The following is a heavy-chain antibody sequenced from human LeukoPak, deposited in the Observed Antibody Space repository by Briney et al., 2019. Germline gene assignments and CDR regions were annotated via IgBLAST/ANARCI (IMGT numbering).Heavy chain of an antibody. CDR3: ATEEYSSSIGTFDI. V-gene: IGHV1-18*01. J-gene: IGHJ3*02. CDR1: GYTFTSYG. CDR2: ISAYNGNT. D-gene: IGHD6-6*01. Sequence: ASVKVSCKASGYTFTSYGISWVRQAPGQGLECMGWISAYNGNTNYAQKLQGRVTMTTDTSTSTAYMELRSLRSEDTAVYYCATEEYSSSIGTFDIWGQGTMVTVSS.